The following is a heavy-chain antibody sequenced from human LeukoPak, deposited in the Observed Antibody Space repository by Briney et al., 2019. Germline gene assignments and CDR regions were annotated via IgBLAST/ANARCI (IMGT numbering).Heavy chain of an antibody. Sequence: PGGSLRLSCAASGFTFSSYWMSWVRQAPGKGLEWVANIKQDGSEKYYVDSVKGRFTISRDNAKNSLYLQMNSLRAEDTAVYYCARRGGSSPYYYYYMDVWGKGTTVTVSS. CDR1: GFTFSSYW. J-gene: IGHJ6*03. D-gene: IGHD3-10*01. CDR3: ARRGGSSPYYYYYMDV. V-gene: IGHV3-7*01. CDR2: IKQDGSEK.